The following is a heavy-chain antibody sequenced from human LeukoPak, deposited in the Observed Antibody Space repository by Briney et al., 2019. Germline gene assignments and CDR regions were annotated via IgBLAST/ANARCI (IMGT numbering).Heavy chain of an antibody. V-gene: IGHV3-48*04. D-gene: IGHD3-16*01. CDR2: ISSTSSAI. CDR1: GFTFSSYS. J-gene: IGHJ4*02. Sequence: GGSLRLSCAASGFTFSSYSINWVRQAPGKGLEWVSYISSTSSAIYYADSVKGRFTISRDNAKNSLYLQMNSLRAEDTAVYYCARVIGSYGDSAYWGQVTLVTVSS. CDR3: ARVIGSYGDSAY.